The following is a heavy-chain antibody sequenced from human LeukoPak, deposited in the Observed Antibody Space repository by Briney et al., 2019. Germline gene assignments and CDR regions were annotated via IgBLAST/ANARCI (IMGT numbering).Heavy chain of an antibody. V-gene: IGHV4-59*01. CDR3: ARESKVITFGGVDNWLDP. CDR2: IYYSGST. D-gene: IGHD3-16*01. Sequence: PSETLSLTCTVSGGSISSYYWSWIRQPPGKGLEWIGYIYYSGSTNYNPSLKSRVTISVDTSKNQFSLKLSSVTAADTAMYYCARESKVITFGGVDNWLDPWGQGTLVTVSS. J-gene: IGHJ5*02. CDR1: GGSISSYY.